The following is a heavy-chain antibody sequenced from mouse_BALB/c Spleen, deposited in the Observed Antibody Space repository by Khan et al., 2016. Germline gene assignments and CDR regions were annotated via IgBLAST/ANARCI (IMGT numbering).Heavy chain of an antibody. CDR1: GYTFTDYN. D-gene: IGHD1-1*01. J-gene: IGHJ4*01. CDR2: IYPHNGGA. Sequence: VQLKESGPELVKPGASVRISCKASGYTFTDYNIHWVKQSHGKSLEWIGYIYPHNGGAGYNQKFQSKATLTVDNSSSTAYMKRRSLTSEDSAVYYGARAGTYFYARDYWGQGTSVTVSS. V-gene: IGHV1S29*02. CDR3: ARAGTYFYARDY.